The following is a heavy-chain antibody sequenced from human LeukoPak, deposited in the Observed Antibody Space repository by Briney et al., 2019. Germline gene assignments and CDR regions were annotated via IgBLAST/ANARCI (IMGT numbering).Heavy chain of an antibody. CDR2: IYPGDSDS. J-gene: IGHJ5*02. Sequence: KPGESLKISCKGSGYRFSSYWIGWARQMPGKGLEWMGIIYPGDSDSRYSPSFQGQITISADKSISTAYLQWSSLKASDTAMYYCARAGPPTKYYYDSSDWFDPWGQGTLVTVSS. CDR3: ARAGPPTKYYYDSSDWFDP. CDR1: GYRFSSYW. D-gene: IGHD3-22*01. V-gene: IGHV5-51*01.